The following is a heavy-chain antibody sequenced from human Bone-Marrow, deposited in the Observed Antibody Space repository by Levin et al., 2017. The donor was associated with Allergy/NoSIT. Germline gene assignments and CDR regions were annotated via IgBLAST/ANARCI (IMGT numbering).Heavy chain of an antibody. CDR1: GFTVSSKY. Sequence: GESLKISCLVSGFTVSSKYISWVRQAPGKGLEWVSTTYSGGTSYYADSVKGRFTISRDDAKNTLYLQMNSLRAEDTALYYCAVLPNWRYYFDYWGQGALVTVSS. CDR3: AVLPNWRYYFDY. J-gene: IGHJ4*02. CDR2: TYSGGTS. D-gene: IGHD1-1*01. V-gene: IGHV3-53*01.